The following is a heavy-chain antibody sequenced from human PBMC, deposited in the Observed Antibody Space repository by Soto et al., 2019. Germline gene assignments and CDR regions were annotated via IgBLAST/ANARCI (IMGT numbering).Heavy chain of an antibody. D-gene: IGHD3-22*01. CDR3: ARESSMIGYYYYYMDV. Sequence: QVQLVQSGAEVQKPGSSVKVSCKASGGTFSSYTISWVRQAPGQGLEWMGRIIPILGIANYAQKFQGRVTITADKSTSTAYMELSSLRSEDTAVYYCARESSMIGYYYYYMDVWGKGTTVTVSS. CDR1: GGTFSSYT. CDR2: IIPILGIA. J-gene: IGHJ6*03. V-gene: IGHV1-69*08.